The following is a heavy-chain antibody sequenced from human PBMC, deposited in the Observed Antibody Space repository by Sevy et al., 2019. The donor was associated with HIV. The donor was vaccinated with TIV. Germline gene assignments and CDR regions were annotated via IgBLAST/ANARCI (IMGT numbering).Heavy chain of an antibody. D-gene: IGHD5-12*01. CDR3: ITDPAYRGYDEEVINYYFYGMDV. CDR1: GFTFSSAW. CDR2: IKSEFDGGAI. V-gene: IGHV3-15*01. J-gene: IGHJ6*02. Sequence: GGSLRLSCTASGFTFSSAWMSWVRQAPGKGLEWVGRIKSEFDGGAIDYAEPGKGRVTISREDSKNTVYLHMNSLKTEDTAVYYCITDPAYRGYDEEVINYYFYGMDVWGQGTTVTVSS.